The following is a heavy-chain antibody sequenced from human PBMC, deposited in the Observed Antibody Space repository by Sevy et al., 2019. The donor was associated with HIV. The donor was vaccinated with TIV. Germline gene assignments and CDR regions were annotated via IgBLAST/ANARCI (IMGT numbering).Heavy chain of an antibody. J-gene: IGHJ3*02. CDR2: ISYDGSNK. V-gene: IGHV3-30*18. D-gene: IGHD3-22*01. Sequence: GGSLRLSCAASGFTFSSYGMHWVRQAPGKGLEWVAVISYDGSNKYYADSVKGRFTISRDNSKNTLYLQMNSLRAEDTAVYYCAKDVGSGYFRVCAFDIWGQGTMVTVSS. CDR3: AKDVGSGYFRVCAFDI. CDR1: GFTFSSYG.